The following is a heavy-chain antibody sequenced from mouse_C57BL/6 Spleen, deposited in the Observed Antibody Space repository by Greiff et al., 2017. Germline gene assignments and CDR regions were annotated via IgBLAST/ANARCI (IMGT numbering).Heavy chain of an antibody. CDR3: VGNYYGSSDYYAMDY. D-gene: IGHD1-1*01. CDR2: IYPRSGNP. CDR1: GYTFPSYG. J-gene: IGHJ4*01. V-gene: IGHV1-81*01. Sequence: QVQLKESGAELARPGASVNLSCRASGYTFPSYGISGVKRRTGQGLEWIGEIYPRSGNPYYNGKFKGKATLTADKSSSTAYMELRSLTSEDSAVYFCVGNYYGSSDYYAMDYWGQGTSVTVSS.